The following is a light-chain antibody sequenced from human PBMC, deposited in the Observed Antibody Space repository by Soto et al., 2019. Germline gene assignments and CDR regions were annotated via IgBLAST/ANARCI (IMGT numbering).Light chain of an antibody. J-gene: IGKJ1*01. CDR3: HQRQSWPRT. CDR2: QTS. CDR1: QYINTR. V-gene: IGKV3-11*01. Sequence: ELVFTQSPATLASFPGDRVTLSCRASQYINTRLAWYQHRPGQAPRLLISQTSIRAAGIPARFSASGTGTDFTLTISDVQPEDFAVYYCHQRQSWPRTFGQGTKVAIK.